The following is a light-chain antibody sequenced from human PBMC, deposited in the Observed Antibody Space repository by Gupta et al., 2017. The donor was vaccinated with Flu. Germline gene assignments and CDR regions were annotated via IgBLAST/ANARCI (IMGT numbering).Light chain of an antibody. CDR1: ALPKKY. CDR3: YSTDSSGNHRV. CDR2: EDS. V-gene: IGLV3-10*01. J-gene: IGLJ3*02. Sequence: SYDLPQPPSVSVSPGQPARITCPGDALPKKYAYWYQQKSGQAPVLVIYEDSKRPSGIPERFSGSSSGTMATLTISGAQVEDEADYYCYSTDSSGNHRVFGGGTKLTVL.